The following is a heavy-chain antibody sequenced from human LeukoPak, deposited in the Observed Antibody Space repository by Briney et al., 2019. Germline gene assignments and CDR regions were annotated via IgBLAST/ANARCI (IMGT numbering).Heavy chain of an antibody. J-gene: IGHJ4*02. CDR3: ARRDSSSGWSFDY. CDR2: IHTSGTT. CDR1: GYSISNYH. D-gene: IGHD6-19*01. V-gene: IGHV4-4*07. Sequence: SETLSLTCAVSGYSISNYHWSWIRQPAGKGLEWIGQIHTSGTTNYNPPLKSRVSMSIDTTEDQVSLTIRSVTAADTAFYYCARRDSSSGWSFDYWGQGTLVTVSS.